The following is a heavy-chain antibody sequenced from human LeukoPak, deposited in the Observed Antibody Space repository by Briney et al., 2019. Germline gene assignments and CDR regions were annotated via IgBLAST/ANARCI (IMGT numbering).Heavy chain of an antibody. CDR3: ARVKAGNRLFFDY. Sequence: PSETLSLTCAVSGGSISSGGYSWSWIRQPPGKGLEWIGYIYHSGSTYYNPSLKSRVTISVDRSKNQFSLKLSSVTAADTAVYYWARVKAGNRLFFDYWGQGTLVTVSS. V-gene: IGHV4-30-2*01. J-gene: IGHJ4*02. D-gene: IGHD5-12*01. CDR2: IYHSGST. CDR1: GGSISSGGYS.